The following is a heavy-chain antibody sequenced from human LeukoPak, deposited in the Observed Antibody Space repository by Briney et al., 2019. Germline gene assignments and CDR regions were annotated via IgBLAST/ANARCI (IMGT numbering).Heavy chain of an antibody. Sequence: PSETLSLTCAVYGGSFSGYYWSWIRQPPGKGLEWIGEINHSGSTNYNPSLKSRVTISVVTSKNQFSLKLSSVTAADTAVYYCARGIGTTGTRYWYFDLWGRGTLVTVSS. D-gene: IGHD1-1*01. CDR1: GGSFSGYY. J-gene: IGHJ2*01. V-gene: IGHV4-34*01. CDR2: INHSGST. CDR3: ARGIGTTGTRYWYFDL.